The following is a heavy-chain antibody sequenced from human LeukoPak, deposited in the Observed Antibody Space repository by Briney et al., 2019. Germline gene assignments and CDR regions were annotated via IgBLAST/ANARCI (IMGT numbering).Heavy chain of an antibody. CDR2: ITCGSTYI. CDR1: GFTFSHYS. Sequence: GGTVRLSCAASGFTFSHYSMNWVRQAPGKGLEWVSSITCGSTYIYCVDSVKGRFTISRDNAKNSLYLQMNSLRAEDTAVYYCAGPLFGPKDYWGQGTLVT. V-gene: IGHV3-21*01. D-gene: IGHD3-10*02. CDR3: AGPLFGPKDY. J-gene: IGHJ4*02.